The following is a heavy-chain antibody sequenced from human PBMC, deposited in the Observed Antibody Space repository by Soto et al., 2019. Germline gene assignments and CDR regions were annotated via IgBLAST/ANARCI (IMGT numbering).Heavy chain of an antibody. CDR3: ASGIQLWLRRINNGYSG. V-gene: IGHV1-69*12. Sequence: QVQLVQSGAEVKKPESSVKVSCKAPGGTFSTYAISWVRQAPGQGLEWMGGIIPMFGTANYAQRFQDRVTLTADESTNTVYMELSSLRSEDTAVYFCASGIQLWLRRINNGYSGWGQGTLVPVSS. D-gene: IGHD5-18*01. CDR2: IIPMFGTA. CDR1: GGTFSTYA. J-gene: IGHJ4*02.